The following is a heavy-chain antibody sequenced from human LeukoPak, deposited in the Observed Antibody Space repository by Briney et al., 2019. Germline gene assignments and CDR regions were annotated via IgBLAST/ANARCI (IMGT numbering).Heavy chain of an antibody. D-gene: IGHD1-26*01. V-gene: IGHV3-30-3*01. CDR3: ARVHSGSYLAY. CDR1: GFTFSNYA. J-gene: IGHJ4*02. Sequence: GRSLRLSCAASGFTFSNYAMHWVRQAPGKGLEWVAVISYDGSNKYYADSVKGRFTISRDNSKNTLYLQMNSLRAEDTAVYYCARVHSGSYLAYWGQGTLVTVSS. CDR2: ISYDGSNK.